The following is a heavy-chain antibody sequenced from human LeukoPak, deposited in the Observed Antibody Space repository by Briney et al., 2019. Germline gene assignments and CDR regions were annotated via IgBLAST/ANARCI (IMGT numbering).Heavy chain of an antibody. D-gene: IGHD6-6*01. CDR1: GFTFSDYY. Sequence: GGSLRLSCAASGFTFSDYYMSWIRQAPGKGLEWVSYISSSGSTIYYADSMKGRFTISRDNAKNSLYLQMNSLRAEDTAVYYCARDWGEYSSLGYYYYMDVWGKGTTVTVSS. CDR3: ARDWGEYSSLGYYYYMDV. CDR2: ISSSGSTI. V-gene: IGHV3-11*01. J-gene: IGHJ6*03.